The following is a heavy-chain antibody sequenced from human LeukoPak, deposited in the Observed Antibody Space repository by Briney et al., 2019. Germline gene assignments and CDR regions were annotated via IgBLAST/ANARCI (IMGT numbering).Heavy chain of an antibody. Sequence: NPSETLSLTCAVSGGSISSSNWWSWVRQPPGKGLEWIGEIYHSGSTNYNPSLKSRVTISVDKSKNQFSLKLSSVTAADTAVYYCARVIRSWNYGSYYYYMDVWGKGTTVTVSS. D-gene: IGHD1-7*01. CDR2: IYHSGST. V-gene: IGHV4-4*02. J-gene: IGHJ6*03. CDR1: GGSISSSNW. CDR3: ARVIRSWNYGSYYYYMDV.